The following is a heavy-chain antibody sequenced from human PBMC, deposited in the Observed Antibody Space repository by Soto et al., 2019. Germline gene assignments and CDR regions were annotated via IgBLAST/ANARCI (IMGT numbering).Heavy chain of an antibody. V-gene: IGHV3-33*01. CDR3: ARDPPGYYDSSGYDY. J-gene: IGHJ4*02. CDR2: IWYDGSNK. CDR1: GFTFSSYG. Sequence: QVQLVESGGGVVQPGRSLRLSCAASGFTFSSYGMHWVRQAPGKGLEWVAVIWYDGSNKYYADSVKGRFTISRDNSKNTLYLQMNSLRAEDTAVYYCARDPPGYYDSSGYDYWGQGTLVTVSS. D-gene: IGHD3-22*01.